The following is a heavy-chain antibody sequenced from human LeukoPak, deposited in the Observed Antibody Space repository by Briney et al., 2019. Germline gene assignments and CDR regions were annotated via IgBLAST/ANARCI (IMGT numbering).Heavy chain of an antibody. J-gene: IGHJ4*02. V-gene: IGHV3-21*01. CDR1: GFSFSRYS. D-gene: IGHD2-2*01. Sequence: TGGSLRLSCAASGFSFSRYSMNWVRQAPGKGLEWGSSISSSSTYIYYADSVKGRFTISRDNAKNSLFLQMTSLRAEDTAVYYCTRGSGSRVVVPAANFDFWGQGTLVTVSS. CDR2: ISSSSTYI. CDR3: TRGSGSRVVVPAANFDF.